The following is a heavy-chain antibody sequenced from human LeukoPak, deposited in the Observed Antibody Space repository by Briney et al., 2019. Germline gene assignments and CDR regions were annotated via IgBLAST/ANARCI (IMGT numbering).Heavy chain of an antibody. V-gene: IGHV3-7*01. CDR3: ASEGTGAWDY. CDR1: GFTFSSYS. J-gene: IGHJ4*02. Sequence: PGGSLRLSCAASGFTFSSYSMNWVRQAPGKGLEWVANINPDGSAKYYVDSVKGRFTISRDNAKNSLYLQMNSLRAEDTAVYYCASEGTGAWDYWGQGTLVTVSS. D-gene: IGHD3-10*01. CDR2: INPDGSAK.